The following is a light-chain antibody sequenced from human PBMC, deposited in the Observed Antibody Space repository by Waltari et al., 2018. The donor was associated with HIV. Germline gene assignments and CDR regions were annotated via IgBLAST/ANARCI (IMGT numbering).Light chain of an antibody. CDR1: SSNIGSNY. J-gene: IGLJ3*02. V-gene: IGLV1-47*01. CDR3: ASWDDSLSGWV. Sequence: SVLTQPPSASRTPGQRVTISCSGSSSNIGSNYVYWYQYFPGAPPKLLIYWNSQRPSGVPDRFAGSKAGTSASLAISGLRPEDETDYYCASWDDSLSGWVFGGGTKVTVL. CDR2: WNS.